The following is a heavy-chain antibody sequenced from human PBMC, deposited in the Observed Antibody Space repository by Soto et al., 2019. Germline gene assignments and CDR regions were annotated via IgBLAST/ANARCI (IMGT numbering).Heavy chain of an antibody. D-gene: IGHD3-10*01. CDR2: IKQDGSEK. Sequence: EVQLVESGGGLVQPGGSLRLSCAASGFTFSSYWMSWVRQAPGKGLEWVANIKQDGSEKYYVDSVKGRFTISRDNAKNSLYLQMNSLRAEDTALYYCAKDISPRYYGSGSADYYGMDVWGQGTTVTVSS. CDR3: AKDISPRYYGSGSADYYGMDV. V-gene: IGHV3-7*03. J-gene: IGHJ6*02. CDR1: GFTFSSYW.